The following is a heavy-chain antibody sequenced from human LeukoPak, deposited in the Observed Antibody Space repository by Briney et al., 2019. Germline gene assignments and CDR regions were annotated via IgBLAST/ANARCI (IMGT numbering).Heavy chain of an antibody. CDR1: GFTFSSYG. D-gene: IGHD3-22*01. CDR2: IWYDGSNK. J-gene: IGHJ4*02. V-gene: IGHV3-33*01. Sequence: GGSLRLSCAASGFTFSSYGMHRVRQAPGKGLEWVAVIWYDGSNKYYADSVKGRFTISRDNSKNTLYLQMNSLRAEDTAVYYCARDSQGTNYDSSGYYYPFGYWGQGTLVTVSS. CDR3: ARDSQGTNYDSSGYYYPFGY.